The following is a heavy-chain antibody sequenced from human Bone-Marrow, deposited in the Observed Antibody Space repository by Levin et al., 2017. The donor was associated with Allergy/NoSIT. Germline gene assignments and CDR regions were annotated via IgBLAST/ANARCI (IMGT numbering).Heavy chain of an antibody. J-gene: IGHJ2*01. CDR2: IYYSGST. CDR1: GGSISSYY. D-gene: IGHD5-18*01. Sequence: SQTLSLTCTVSGGSISSYYWSWIRQPPGKGLEWIGYIYYSGSTNYNPSLKSRVTISVDTSKNQFSLKLSSVTAADTAVYYCARGYSYGYPRWYFDLWGRGTLVTVSS. CDR3: ARGYSYGYPRWYFDL. V-gene: IGHV4-59*01.